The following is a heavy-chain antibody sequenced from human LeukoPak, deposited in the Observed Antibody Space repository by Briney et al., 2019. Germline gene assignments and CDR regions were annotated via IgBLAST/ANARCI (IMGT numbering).Heavy chain of an antibody. CDR1: GFTFSSYW. V-gene: IGHV3-7*01. J-gene: IGHJ4*02. CDR3: ARDDSDPDY. CDR2: IKQDGSEK. Sequence: PEGSLRLSCAASGFTFSSYWMSWVRQAPGKGLEWVANIKQDGSEKYYVDSVKGRFTIARHNAKNSLYLQMNSLRVEDTAVYYCARDDSDPDYWGQGTLVTVSS. D-gene: IGHD2-21*02.